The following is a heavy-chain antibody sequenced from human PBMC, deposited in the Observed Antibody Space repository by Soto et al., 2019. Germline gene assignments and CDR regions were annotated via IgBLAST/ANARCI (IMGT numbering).Heavy chain of an antibody. Sequence: ASVKVSCKASGYTFTGYYMHWVRQAPGQGLEWMGWINPNSGGTNYAQKFQGRVTMTRDTSISTAYMELSRLRSDDTAVYYCARGGFGYYDFWSGYYTPRSYYYYGMDVWGQGTTVTVSS. CDR1: GYTFTGYY. CDR2: INPNSGGT. D-gene: IGHD3-3*01. J-gene: IGHJ6*02. V-gene: IGHV1-2*02. CDR3: ARGGFGYYDFWSGYYTPRSYYYYGMDV.